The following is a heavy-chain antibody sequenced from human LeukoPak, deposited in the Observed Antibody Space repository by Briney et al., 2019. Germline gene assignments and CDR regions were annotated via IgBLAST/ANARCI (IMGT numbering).Heavy chain of an antibody. CDR1: GFTFGDYA. CDR3: TRDRDYDFWSGYYSHPYDAFDI. D-gene: IGHD3-3*01. CDR2: IRSKAYGGTT. Sequence: GGSLRLSCTASGFTFGDYAMSWVRQAPGKGLEWVGFIRSKAYGGTTEYAASVKGRFTISRDDSKSIAYLQMNSLKTDDTAVYYCTRDRDYDFWSGYYSHPYDAFDIWGQGTMVTVSS. J-gene: IGHJ3*02. V-gene: IGHV3-49*04.